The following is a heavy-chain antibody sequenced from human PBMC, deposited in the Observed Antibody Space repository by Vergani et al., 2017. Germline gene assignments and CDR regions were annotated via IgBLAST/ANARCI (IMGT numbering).Heavy chain of an antibody. CDR3: AKSLDSSGYYQVDY. J-gene: IGHJ4*02. Sequence: QVQLVESGGGVVQPGRSLRLSCAASGFTFSSYGMHWVRQAPGKGLEWVAVISYDGRNKYYADSVKRRFTISRDNSKNTLYLQMNSLRAEDTAVYYCAKSLDSSGYYQVDYWGQGTLVTVSS. CDR2: ISYDGRNK. CDR1: GFTFSSYG. V-gene: IGHV3-30*18. D-gene: IGHD3-22*01.